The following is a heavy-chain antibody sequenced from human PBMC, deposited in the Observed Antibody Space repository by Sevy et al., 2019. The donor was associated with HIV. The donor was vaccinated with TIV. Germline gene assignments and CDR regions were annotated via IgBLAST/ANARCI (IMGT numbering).Heavy chain of an antibody. Sequence: GGSLRLSCAASGFTFSDYYMSWIRQAPGKGLEWVSYISSSSSYIYYADSVKGRFTISRDNAKNSLYLQMNSLRAEDTAVYYCAGENYYDSEGYRFDYWGQGTLVTVSS. D-gene: IGHD3-22*01. CDR1: GFTFSDYY. CDR3: AGENYYDSEGYRFDY. V-gene: IGHV3-11*06. J-gene: IGHJ4*02. CDR2: ISSSSSYI.